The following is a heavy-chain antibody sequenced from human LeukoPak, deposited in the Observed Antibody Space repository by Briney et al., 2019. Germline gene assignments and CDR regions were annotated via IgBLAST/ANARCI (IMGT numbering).Heavy chain of an antibody. Sequence: GGSLRLSCAASGFTFSTYSLHWVRQAPGKGLEWVSFISGTSSTIYYADSVKGRFTISRDNAKNSLYLQMNSLRAEDTAVYYCARDVWGSYPPKDFDYWGQGTLVTVSS. CDR2: ISGTSSTI. CDR3: ARDVWGSYPPKDFDY. J-gene: IGHJ4*02. V-gene: IGHV3-48*04. D-gene: IGHD3-16*02. CDR1: GFTFSTYS.